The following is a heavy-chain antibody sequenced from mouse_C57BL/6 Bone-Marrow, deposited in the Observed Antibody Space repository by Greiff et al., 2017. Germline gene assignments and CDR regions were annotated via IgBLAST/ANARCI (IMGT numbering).Heavy chain of an antibody. D-gene: IGHD1-1*01. V-gene: IGHV5-6*01. CDR1: GFTFSSYG. J-gene: IGHJ1*03. CDR2: ISSGGSYT. CDR3: ARHVSYYYGSSYGYWYFDV. Sequence: EVNLVESGGDLVKPGGSLKLSCAASGFTFSSYGMSWVRQTPDKRLEWVATISSGGSYTYYPDSVKGRFTISSDNAKNTLYLQMSSLKSEDTAMYYCARHVSYYYGSSYGYWYFDVWGTGTTVTVSS.